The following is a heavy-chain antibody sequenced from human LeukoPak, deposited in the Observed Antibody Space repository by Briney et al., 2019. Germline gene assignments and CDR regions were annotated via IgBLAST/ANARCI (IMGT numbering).Heavy chain of an antibody. D-gene: IGHD6-13*01. V-gene: IGHV1-18*01. CDR3: ARGSSSWEEYFQH. J-gene: IGHJ1*01. CDR1: GYTFTNYG. Sequence: ASVRVSCKASGYTFTNYGISWVRQAPGQGLEWMGWISAYNGNTNYAQKLQGRVTMTTDTSTSTAYMELRSLTSDDTAVYYCARGSSSWEEYFQHWGQGTLVTVSS. CDR2: ISAYNGNT.